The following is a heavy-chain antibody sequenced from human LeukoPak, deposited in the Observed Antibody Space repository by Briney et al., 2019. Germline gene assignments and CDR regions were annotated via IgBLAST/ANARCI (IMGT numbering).Heavy chain of an antibody. D-gene: IGHD5-12*01. CDR1: GFIFSNYA. CDR2: IRYDGGNT. V-gene: IGHV3-30*02. Sequence: GGSLRLSCAASGFIFSNYAMQWVRQAPGMGLEWVAFIRYDGGNTYYADSVKGRFTISRDNAKNSLYLQMNSLRAEDTAVYYCARERGGYDLRYYYYYMDVWGKGTTVTISS. J-gene: IGHJ6*03. CDR3: ARERGGYDLRYYYYYMDV.